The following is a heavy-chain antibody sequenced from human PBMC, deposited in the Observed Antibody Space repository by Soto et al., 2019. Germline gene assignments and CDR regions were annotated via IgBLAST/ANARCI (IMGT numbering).Heavy chain of an antibody. CDR3: AKTLYYYDTGGYQ. V-gene: IGHV3-23*01. D-gene: IGHD3-22*01. CDR1: GFTFSSYA. Sequence: EVQLLESGGGLVQPGGSLRLSCAASGFTFSSYAMSWVRQAPGKGLEWVSAISGSAGSTYYADSVKGRFTISRDNSKNTLYLQMNSLRAEDTAVYYCAKTLYYYDTGGYQWGQGTLVTVSS. J-gene: IGHJ4*02. CDR2: ISGSAGST.